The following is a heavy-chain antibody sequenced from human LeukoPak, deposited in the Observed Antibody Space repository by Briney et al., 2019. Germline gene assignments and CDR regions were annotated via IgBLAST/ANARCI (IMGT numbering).Heavy chain of an antibody. J-gene: IGHJ5*02. CDR3: ARDQNYYSSGSYDWFDP. CDR1: GYTFTGYY. CDR2: INPNSGGT. V-gene: IGHV1-2*06. D-gene: IGHD3-10*01. Sequence: GASVKVSCKASGYTFTGYYLHWVRQAPGHGVEWMGRINPNSGGTKYAQKFQGRVTMTRDTSISTAYMELSRLRSDDTAVYYCARDQNYYSSGSYDWFDPWGQGTLVTVSS.